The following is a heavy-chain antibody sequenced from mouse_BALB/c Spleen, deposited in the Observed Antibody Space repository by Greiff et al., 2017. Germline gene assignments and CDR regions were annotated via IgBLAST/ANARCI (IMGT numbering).Heavy chain of an antibody. J-gene: IGHJ1*01. CDR1: GFSLTDYG. CDR3: AKKGTYYGNYGGYFDV. Sequence: QVQLKQSGPGLVAPSQSLSITCTVSGFSLTDYGVSWIRQPPGKGLEWLGVIWGGGSTYYNSALKSRLSISKDNSKSHVFLKMNSLQTDDTAMYYCAKKGTYYGNYGGYFDVWGAGTTVTVSS. CDR2: IWGGGST. D-gene: IGHD2-10*01. V-gene: IGHV2-6-5*01.